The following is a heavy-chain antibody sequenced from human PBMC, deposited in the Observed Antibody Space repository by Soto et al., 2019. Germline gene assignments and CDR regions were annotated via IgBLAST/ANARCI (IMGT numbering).Heavy chain of an antibody. CDR1: GFILSDCA. J-gene: IGHJ6*03. V-gene: IGHV3-48*01. Sequence: GSLRLSCATSGFILSDCAMNWVRQAPGRGLEWVSYISSSSSVIDYADSVKGRFTVSRDNARNSLYLQMNSLGAEDTAVYYCARDLSWGSNWYYYMDVWGKGTTVTVSS. CDR2: ISSSSSVI. CDR3: ARDLSWGSNWYYYMDV. D-gene: IGHD7-27*01.